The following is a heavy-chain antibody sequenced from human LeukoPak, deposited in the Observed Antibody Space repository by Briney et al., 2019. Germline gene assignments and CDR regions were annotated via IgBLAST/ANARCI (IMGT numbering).Heavy chain of an antibody. Sequence: PGRSLRLSCAASGFTFSSYAMHRVRQAPGKGLEWVAVISYDGSNKYYADSVKGRFTISRDNSKNTLYLQMNSLRAEDTAVYYCARDQGSSSYLDYWGQGTLVTVSS. J-gene: IGHJ4*02. CDR2: ISYDGSNK. D-gene: IGHD6-13*01. CDR1: GFTFSSYA. CDR3: ARDQGSSSYLDY. V-gene: IGHV3-30*04.